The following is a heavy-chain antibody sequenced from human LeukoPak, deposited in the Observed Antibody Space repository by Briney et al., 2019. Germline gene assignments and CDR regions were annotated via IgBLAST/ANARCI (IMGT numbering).Heavy chain of an antibody. CDR3: AKVLSRQYGSGSYPFDY. J-gene: IGHJ4*02. V-gene: IGHV3-23*01. D-gene: IGHD3-10*01. Sequence: PGGSLRLSCAASGFTFSGYAMSWVSQAPGKGLEWVSAISGSGGSTYYADSVKGRFSISRDNSKNTLYLQMNSLGVEDTAVYYCAKVLSRQYGSGSYPFDYWGQGTLVTVSS. CDR2: ISGSGGST. CDR1: GFTFSGYA.